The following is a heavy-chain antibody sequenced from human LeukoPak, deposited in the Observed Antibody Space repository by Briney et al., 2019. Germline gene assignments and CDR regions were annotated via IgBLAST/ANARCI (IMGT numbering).Heavy chain of an antibody. D-gene: IGHD2/OR15-2a*01. CDR1: GGSISSYY. Sequence: SETLSLTCTVSGGSISSYYWSWIRQPPGKGLEWIGYIYYSGGTNYNPSLKSRVTISVDTSKNQFSLKLSSVTAPDTAVYYCARIVLDYFDYWGQGTLVTVSS. CDR2: IYYSGGT. V-gene: IGHV4-59*01. CDR3: ARIVLDYFDY. J-gene: IGHJ4*02.